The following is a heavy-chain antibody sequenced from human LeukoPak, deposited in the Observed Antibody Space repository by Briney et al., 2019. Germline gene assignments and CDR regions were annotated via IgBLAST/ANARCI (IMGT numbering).Heavy chain of an antibody. D-gene: IGHD3-3*01. V-gene: IGHV3-30*02. J-gene: IGHJ4*02. CDR1: GFTFSSYG. CDR3: AKDKPSITIFGVVFDY. CDR2: IRYDGSNK. Sequence: PGGSLRLSCAASGFTFSSYGMHWVRQAPGKGLEWVAFIRYDGSNKYYADSVKGRFTISRDNSKNTLYLQMNSLRAEDTAVYYCAKDKPSITIFGVVFDYWGQGTLVTVSS.